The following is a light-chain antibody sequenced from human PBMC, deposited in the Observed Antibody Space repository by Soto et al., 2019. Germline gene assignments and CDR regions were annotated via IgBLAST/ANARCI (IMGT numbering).Light chain of an antibody. V-gene: IGKV3-15*01. CDR1: RHVYINA. J-gene: IGKJ4*01. CDR3: QPYNNWPLT. Sequence: VVLTQSPATLSLSPGEPATLSCRASRHVYINALAWYQHKPGQTPRLLIYDTSTRATGVPTRFSGSRSGAEFTLTINSLQSEDFAVYYCQPYNNWPLTFGGGTKVEIK. CDR2: DTS.